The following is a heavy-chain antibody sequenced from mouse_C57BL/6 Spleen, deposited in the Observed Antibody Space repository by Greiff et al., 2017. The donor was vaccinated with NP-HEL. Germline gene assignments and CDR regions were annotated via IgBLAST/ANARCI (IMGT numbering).Heavy chain of an antibody. J-gene: IGHJ3*01. Sequence: QVQLQQSGAELVKPGASVKISCKASGYAFSSYWMNWVKQRPGKGLEWIGQIYPGDGDTNYNGKFKGKATLTADKSSSTAYMQLSSLTSEDSAVYFCASPIYDGYYVFAYWGQGTLVTVSA. CDR1: GYAFSSYW. D-gene: IGHD2-3*01. CDR3: ASPIYDGYYVFAY. CDR2: IYPGDGDT. V-gene: IGHV1-80*01.